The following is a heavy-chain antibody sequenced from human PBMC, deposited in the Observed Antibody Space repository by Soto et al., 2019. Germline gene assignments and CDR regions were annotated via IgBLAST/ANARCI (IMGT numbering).Heavy chain of an antibody. CDR2: IIPILGIA. CDR1: GGTFSSYT. Sequence: QVQLVQSGAEVKKPGSSVKVSCKASGGTFSSYTISWVRQAPGQGLEWMGRIIPILGIANYAQKFQGRVTITADKSTSTAYMELSSLRSEDTAVYYCARGLVKYVTKINWFDPWGQGTLVTVSS. J-gene: IGHJ5*02. CDR3: ARGLVKYVTKINWFDP. D-gene: IGHD3-10*02. V-gene: IGHV1-69*02.